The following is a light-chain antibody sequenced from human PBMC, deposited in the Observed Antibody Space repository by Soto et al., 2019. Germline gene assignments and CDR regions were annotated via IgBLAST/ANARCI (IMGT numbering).Light chain of an antibody. CDR2: KAS. J-gene: IGKJ1*01. Sequence: DIQMTQSPSTLSASVGDRVTITCRASQSISAWLAWYQQKPDKPPKLLIYKASTLESGVPSRFSGSGSGTEFTLTISSLQPDDFATYYCQQYSSYSRAFGQGTKVEIK. V-gene: IGKV1-5*03. CDR1: QSISAW. CDR3: QQYSSYSRA.